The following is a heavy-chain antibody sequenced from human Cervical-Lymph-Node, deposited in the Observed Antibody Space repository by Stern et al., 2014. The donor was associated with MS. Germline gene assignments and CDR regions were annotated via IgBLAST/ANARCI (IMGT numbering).Heavy chain of an antibody. J-gene: IGHJ4*02. CDR2: IWSDGSNI. Sequence: VQLVESGGGVVQPGRSLRLSCAASGFAFSTYGMHWVRQAPVKGLEWVAVIWSDGSNIYYADSVRGRFTISRDNSKNTLFLQMNSLRAEDTALYYCARDTLAGLDWGQGTLVTVSS. V-gene: IGHV3-33*01. D-gene: IGHD6-19*01. CDR3: ARDTLAGLD. CDR1: GFAFSTYG.